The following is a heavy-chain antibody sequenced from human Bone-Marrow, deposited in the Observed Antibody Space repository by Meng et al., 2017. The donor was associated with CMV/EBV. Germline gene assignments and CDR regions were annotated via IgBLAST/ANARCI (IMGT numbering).Heavy chain of an antibody. CDR1: GGSISSYY. Sequence: SETLSLTCTVSGGSISSYYWSWIRQPAGKGLEWIGRIYTSGSTNYNPSLKSRVTMSVDTSKNQFSLKLSSVTAADTAVYYCARVSDGKQQLVRTYNFDYWGQGTLVTVSS. V-gene: IGHV4-4*07. D-gene: IGHD6-13*01. CDR2: IYTSGST. CDR3: ARVSDGKQQLVRTYNFDY. J-gene: IGHJ4*02.